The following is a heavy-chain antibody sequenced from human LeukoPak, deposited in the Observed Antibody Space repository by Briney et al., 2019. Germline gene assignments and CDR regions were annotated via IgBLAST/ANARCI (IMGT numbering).Heavy chain of an antibody. D-gene: IGHD1-1*01. Sequence: GGSLRLSCAASGFTFNTHAMTWVRQAPGKGLEWVSGIPGSGDSTYYADSVKGRFTISRDNSKNTMYLQMNSLRVEDTAVYYCAKSGTSRYHWGQGTLVTVSS. CDR2: IPGSGDST. V-gene: IGHV3-23*01. J-gene: IGHJ5*02. CDR3: AKSGTSRYH. CDR1: GFTFNTHA.